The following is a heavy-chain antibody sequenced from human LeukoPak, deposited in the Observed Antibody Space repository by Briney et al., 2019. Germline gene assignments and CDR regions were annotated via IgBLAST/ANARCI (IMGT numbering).Heavy chain of an antibody. CDR1: GGSFSGYY. CDR2: INHSGST. CDR3: AVADYYDSSGYSFDY. Sequence: SETLSLTCAVYGGSFSGYYWSWIRQPPGKGLEWIGEINHSGSTNYNPSLKSRVTISVDTSKNQFSLKLSSVTAADTAVYYCAVADYYDSSGYSFDYWGQGTLVTVSS. J-gene: IGHJ4*02. V-gene: IGHV4-34*01. D-gene: IGHD3-22*01.